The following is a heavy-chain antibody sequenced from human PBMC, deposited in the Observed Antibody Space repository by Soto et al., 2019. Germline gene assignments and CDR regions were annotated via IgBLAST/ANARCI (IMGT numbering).Heavy chain of an antibody. CDR1: GGSISRNC. CDR2: ICSSGTT. CDR3: ARVGTSAYFYATDV. D-gene: IGHD1-1*01. V-gene: IGHV4-59*01. J-gene: IGHJ6*02. Sequence: QVPLQESGPGLVKPSETLSLNCTVSGGSISRNCWTWVRQPPGKGLEWIGYICSSGTTRYNPSLKSRVTISMDTSKNQFSLSLTSVAVADTAVYYCARVGTSAYFYATDVWGQGTTVTVSS.